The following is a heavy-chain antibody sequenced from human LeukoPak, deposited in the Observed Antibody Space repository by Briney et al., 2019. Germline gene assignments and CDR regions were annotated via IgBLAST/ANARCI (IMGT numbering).Heavy chain of an antibody. CDR3: ARDSPLLTV. Sequence: GGSLRLSCAASGFTFNSHAMSWVRQAPGKGLEWVSAIGDDVVSTYYAESVKGRFTISRDNSKNTLYLQMNSLRAEDTATYYCARDSPLLTVWGQGTLVTVSS. CDR1: GFTFNSHA. J-gene: IGHJ4*02. CDR2: IGDDVVST. D-gene: IGHD3-9*01. V-gene: IGHV3-23*01.